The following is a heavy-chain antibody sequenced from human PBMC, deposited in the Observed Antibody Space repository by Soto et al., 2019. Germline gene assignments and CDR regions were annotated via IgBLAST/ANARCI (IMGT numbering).Heavy chain of an antibody. CDR3: ARDGHGYNYWYFDL. J-gene: IGHJ2*01. D-gene: IGHD5-12*01. CDR1: GDTFNKYT. V-gene: IGHV1-69*01. Sequence: QVQLVQSGAEVREPGSSVKVSCKVSGDTFNKYTINWVRQAPGQGLEWMAGIIPTYGTANYALKFHARIQVTADESTATAYMELNSLTSEDTAIYYCARDGHGYNYWYFDLWGRGTLITVSS. CDR2: IIPTYGTA.